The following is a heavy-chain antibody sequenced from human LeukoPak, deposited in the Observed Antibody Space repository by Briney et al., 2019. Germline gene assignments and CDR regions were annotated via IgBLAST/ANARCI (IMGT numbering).Heavy chain of an antibody. CDR2: ISAYNGNT. V-gene: IGHV1-18*01. Sequence: ASVKVSCKASGYTFTSYGISWVRQAPGQGLEWMGWISAYNGNTNYAQKLQGRVTMTTDTSTSTAYMELRSLRSDDTAVYYCARDRYIGGHSGTSCHPGAYWGQGTLVTVSS. D-gene: IGHD2-2*01. CDR1: GYTFTSYG. CDR3: ARDRYIGGHSGTSCHPGAY. J-gene: IGHJ4*02.